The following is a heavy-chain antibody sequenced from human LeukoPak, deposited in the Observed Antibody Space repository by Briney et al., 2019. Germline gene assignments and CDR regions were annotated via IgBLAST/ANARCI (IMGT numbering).Heavy chain of an antibody. CDR2: ISYDGSNK. CDR1: GFTFSSYG. Sequence: GGSLRLSCAASGFTFSSYGMHWVRQAPGKGLEWVAVISYDGSNKYYADSVKGRFTISRDNPKNTLYLQMNSLRAEDTAVYYCAKGGIAVAGTVNYFDYWGQGTLVTVSS. CDR3: AKGGIAVAGTVNYFDY. D-gene: IGHD6-19*01. V-gene: IGHV3-30*18. J-gene: IGHJ4*02.